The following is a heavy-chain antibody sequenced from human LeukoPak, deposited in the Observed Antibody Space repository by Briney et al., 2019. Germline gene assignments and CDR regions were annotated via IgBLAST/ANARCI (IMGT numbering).Heavy chain of an antibody. CDR3: ARVSYADTAPQFEYYYYMDV. CDR1: GFTVSSNY. Sequence: PGGSLRLSCAASGFTVSSNYMSWVRQAPGKGLEWVSDIYSGGSTYYADSVKGRFTISSDHSKNTLYLQMNSLRAEDTAVYYCARVSYADTAPQFEYYYYMDVWGKGTAVTASS. CDR2: IYSGGST. J-gene: IGHJ6*03. V-gene: IGHV3-66*02. D-gene: IGHD5-18*01.